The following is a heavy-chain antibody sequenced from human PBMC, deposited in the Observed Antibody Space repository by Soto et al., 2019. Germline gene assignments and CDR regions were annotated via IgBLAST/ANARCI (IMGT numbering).Heavy chain of an antibody. CDR1: GGTFSSYA. Sequence: ASVKVSCKASGGTFSSYAISWVRQAPGQGLEWMGGIIPIFGTANYAQKFQGRVTITADESTSTAYMELSSLRSEDTATYYCVRGTPTPGLDIWGRGTTVTVSS. V-gene: IGHV1-69*13. CDR2: IIPIFGTA. CDR3: VRGTPTPGLDI. D-gene: IGHD1-7*01. J-gene: IGHJ6*02.